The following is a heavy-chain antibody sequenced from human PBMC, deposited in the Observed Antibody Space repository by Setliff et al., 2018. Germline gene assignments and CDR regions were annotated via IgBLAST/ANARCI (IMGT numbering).Heavy chain of an antibody. CDR3: ARSNYDILTRNWFDP. V-gene: IGHV1-24*01. CDR2: FDPEDGET. D-gene: IGHD3-9*01. J-gene: IGHJ5*02. Sequence: VASVKVSCKVSGYTLTELSMHWVRQAPGKGLEWMGGFDPEDGETIYAQKFQGRVTMTRDTSISTAYMELSRLRSDDTAVYYCARSNYDILTRNWFDPWGQGTLVTVSS. CDR1: GYTLTELS.